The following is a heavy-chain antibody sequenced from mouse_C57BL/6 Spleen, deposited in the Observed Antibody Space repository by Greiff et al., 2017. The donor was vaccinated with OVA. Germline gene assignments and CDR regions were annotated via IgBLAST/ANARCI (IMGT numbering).Heavy chain of an antibody. CDR3: ARVDYYYGSSY. V-gene: IGHV5-17*01. Sequence: EVKLMESGGGLVKPGGSLKLSCAASGFTFSDYGMHWVRQAPEKGLEWVAYISSGSSTIYYADTVKGRFTISRDNAKNTLFLQMTSLRSEDTAMYYCARVDYYYGSSYWGQGTTLTVSS. CDR2: ISSGSSTI. J-gene: IGHJ2*01. D-gene: IGHD1-1*01. CDR1: GFTFSDYG.